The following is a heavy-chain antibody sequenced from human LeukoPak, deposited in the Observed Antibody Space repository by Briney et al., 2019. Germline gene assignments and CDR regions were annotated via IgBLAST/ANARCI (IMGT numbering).Heavy chain of an antibody. D-gene: IGHD3-16*01. Sequence: GGSLRLSCAASGFMFRSYGMHWVRQAPGKGLDQMAVIGHDGTYQRYADSVKGRFTISRDNSKNTLYLHMTNLRAEDTAVYYCVRDLGVGDYGDYWGQGTVVTVSS. J-gene: IGHJ4*02. CDR1: GFMFRSYG. CDR3: VRDLGVGDYGDY. CDR2: IGHDGTYQ. V-gene: IGHV3-33*08.